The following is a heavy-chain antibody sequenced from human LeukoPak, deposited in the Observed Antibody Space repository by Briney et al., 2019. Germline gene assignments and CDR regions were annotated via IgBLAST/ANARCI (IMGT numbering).Heavy chain of an antibody. J-gene: IGHJ4*02. V-gene: IGHV4-39*01. D-gene: IGHD3-22*01. Sequence: SETLSLTCTVSGGSISSSSYYWGWIRQPPGKGLEWIGSIYYSGSTYYNPSLKSRVTISVDTSKNQFSLKLSSVTAADTAVYYCARLSRYYYDSSGYREIDYWGQGTLVTVSS. CDR3: ARLSRYYYDSSGYREIDY. CDR2: IYYSGST. CDR1: GGSISSSSYY.